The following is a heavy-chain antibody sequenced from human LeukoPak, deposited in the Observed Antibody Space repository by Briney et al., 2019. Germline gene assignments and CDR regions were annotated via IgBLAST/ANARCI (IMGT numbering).Heavy chain of an antibody. V-gene: IGHV1-18*01. CDR1: GYTFANYA. CDR3: AGSLGYCTSNVSYLKY. D-gene: IGHD2-2*01. J-gene: IGHJ4*02. CDR2: ISAYDGDT. Sequence: ASVKVSCKASGYTFANYALTWVRQAPGQGLEWMGWISAYDGDTKYAQKLEGRVTMTTDTSTSTAYMELRSLTSDDTAVYYCAGSLGYCTSNVSYLKYWGQGTLVTVSS.